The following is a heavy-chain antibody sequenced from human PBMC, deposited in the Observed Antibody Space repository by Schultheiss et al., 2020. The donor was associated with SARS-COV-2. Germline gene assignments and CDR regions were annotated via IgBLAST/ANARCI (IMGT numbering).Heavy chain of an antibody. Sequence: SQTLSLTCTVSGGSISSSSYYWGWIRQPPGKGLEWIGSIYYSGSTYYNPSLKSRVTISVDTSKNQFSLKLSSMTAADTAVYYCARGGSSWYFWDPWGQGTLVTVSS. CDR3: ARGGSSWYFWDP. V-gene: IGHV4-39*01. CDR1: GGSISSSSYY. CDR2: IYYSGST. J-gene: IGHJ5*02. D-gene: IGHD6-13*01.